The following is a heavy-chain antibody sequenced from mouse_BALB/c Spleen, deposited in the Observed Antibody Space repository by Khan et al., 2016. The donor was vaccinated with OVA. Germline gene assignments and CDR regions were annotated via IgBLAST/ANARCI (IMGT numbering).Heavy chain of an antibody. J-gene: IGHJ2*01. CDR1: GFTFTNYY. CDR3: ARDVTPGYFDY. V-gene: IGHV7-3*02. Sequence: EVELVESGGGLVQPGGSLRLSCATSGFTFTNYYMSWVRQPPGKALEWLGFIRNKANGYTTDYSASVKGRFTISRDDSQSILYRQMNTLRAEDSATYYCARDVTPGYFDYWGQGTTLTVSS. CDR2: IRNKANGYTT.